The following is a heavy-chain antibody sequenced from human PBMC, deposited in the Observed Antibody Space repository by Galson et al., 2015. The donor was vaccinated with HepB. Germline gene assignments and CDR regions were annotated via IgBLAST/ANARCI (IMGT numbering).Heavy chain of an antibody. J-gene: IGHJ5*02. D-gene: IGHD6-13*01. CDR1: GYTFTSYG. Sequence: SCKASGYTFTSYGISWVRQAPGQGLEWMGWISAYNGNTNYAQKLQGRVTMTTDTSTSTAYMELRSLRSDDTAVYYCARKGRIAAAGSNWFDPWGQGTLVTVSS. CDR3: ARKGRIAAAGSNWFDP. CDR2: ISAYNGNT. V-gene: IGHV1-18*01.